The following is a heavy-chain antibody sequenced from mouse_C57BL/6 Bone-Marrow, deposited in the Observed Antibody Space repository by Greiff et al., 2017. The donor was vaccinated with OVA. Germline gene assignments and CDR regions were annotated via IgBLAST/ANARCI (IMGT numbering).Heavy chain of an antibody. CDR3: ARRELYYGGFAY. CDR1: GYTFTSYW. Sequence: QVQLQQPGAELVKPGASVKLSCKASGYTFTSYWMHWVKQRPGQGLEWIGMIHPNSGSTNYNEKFKSKATLTVDKSSSTAYMQLSSLTSEDSAVYYGARRELYYGGFAYWGQGTLVTVSA. CDR2: IHPNSGST. V-gene: IGHV1-64*01. D-gene: IGHD1-1*01. J-gene: IGHJ3*01.